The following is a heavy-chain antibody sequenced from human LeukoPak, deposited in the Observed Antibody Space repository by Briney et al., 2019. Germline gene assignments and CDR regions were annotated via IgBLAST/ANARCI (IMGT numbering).Heavy chain of an antibody. V-gene: IGHV3-9*01. J-gene: IGHJ4*02. D-gene: IGHD3-22*01. CDR1: GFTFDDYA. CDR2: ISWNSGSI. Sequence: GRSLRLSCAASGFTFDDYAMQWVRQAPGKGLEWVSGISWNSGSIGYADSVKGRFTISRDNAKNSLYLQMNSLRAEDTALYYCAKARSTYYYDMIPFDYWGQGTLVTVSS. CDR3: AKARSTYYYDMIPFDY.